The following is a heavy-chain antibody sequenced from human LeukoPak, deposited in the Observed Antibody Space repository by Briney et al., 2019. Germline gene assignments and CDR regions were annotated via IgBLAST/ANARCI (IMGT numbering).Heavy chain of an antibody. CDR1: GSTFSSYA. Sequence: GGSLRLSCATSGSTFSSYAFYWIRQAPGKGLEWLTLISYDGNDKYYADSVKGRFSISRDNSKSMVFLQMNSLRPEDTAVYFCAVLTTLHIAVRPGDEYMDVWGKGTTVTVSS. V-gene: IGHV3-30*04. J-gene: IGHJ6*03. CDR2: ISYDGNDK. CDR3: AVLTTLHIAVRPGDEYMDV. D-gene: IGHD3-10*01.